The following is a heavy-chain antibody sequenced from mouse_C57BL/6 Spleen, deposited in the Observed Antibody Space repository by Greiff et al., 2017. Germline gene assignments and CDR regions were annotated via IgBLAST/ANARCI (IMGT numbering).Heavy chain of an antibody. V-gene: IGHV1-80*01. J-gene: IGHJ4*01. D-gene: IGHD2-3*01. CDR1: GYAFSSYW. CDR2: IYPGDGET. Sequence: QVQLQQSGAELVKPGASVKISCKASGYAFSSYWMNWVKQRPGKGLEWIGQIYPGDGETNYNGKFKGRATLTADKSSSTAYMQLSSLNSEDSAVYFCARDLYDGAMDYWGQGTSVTVSS. CDR3: ARDLYDGAMDY.